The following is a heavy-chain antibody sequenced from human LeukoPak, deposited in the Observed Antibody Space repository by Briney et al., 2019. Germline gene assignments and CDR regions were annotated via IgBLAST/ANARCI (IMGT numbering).Heavy chain of an antibody. CDR2: IIPIFGTA. V-gene: IGHV1-69*13. CDR3: ARAEGYYDSSGYANWFDP. CDR1: GYTFTSYD. D-gene: IGHD3-22*01. Sequence: ASVKVSCKASGYTFTSYDINWVRQATGQGLEWMGGIIPIFGTANYAQKFQGRVTITADESTSTAYMELSSLRSEDTAVYYCARAEGYYDSSGYANWFDPWGQGTLVTVSS. J-gene: IGHJ5*02.